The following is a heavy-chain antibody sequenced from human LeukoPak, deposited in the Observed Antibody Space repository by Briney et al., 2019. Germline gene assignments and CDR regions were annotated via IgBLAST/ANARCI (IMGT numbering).Heavy chain of an antibody. CDR3: ARDSCGYYYDSSGLKRFDY. V-gene: IGHV1-18*01. CDR2: ISAYNGNT. D-gene: IGHD3-22*01. J-gene: IGHJ4*02. Sequence: ASVKVSCKASGYTFTSYGISWVRQAPGQGLEWMGWISAYNGNTNYAQKLQGRVTMTTDTSTSTAYMELRSLRSDDTAVYYCARDSCGYYYDSSGLKRFDYWGQGTLVTVSS. CDR1: GYTFTSYG.